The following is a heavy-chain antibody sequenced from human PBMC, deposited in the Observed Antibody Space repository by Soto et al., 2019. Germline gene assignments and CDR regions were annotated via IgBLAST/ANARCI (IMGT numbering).Heavy chain of an antibody. Sequence: SETLSLTCTVSGGSISSFPYSWGWIRQPPGEGLEWIGTFYYSESTYYNPSLESRVTKSVDTSKNQFSLKVSSVTVADTAVYYCARLGGYCSSTSCYGYYGMDVWGQGTTVTVSS. CDR2: FYYSEST. V-gene: IGHV4-39*01. CDR3: ARLGGYCSSTSCYGYYGMDV. J-gene: IGHJ6*02. CDR1: GGSISSFPYS. D-gene: IGHD2-2*01.